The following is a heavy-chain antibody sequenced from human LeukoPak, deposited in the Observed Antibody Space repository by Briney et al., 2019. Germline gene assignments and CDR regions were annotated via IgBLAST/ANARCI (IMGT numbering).Heavy chain of an antibody. CDR1: GLTFSNAW. J-gene: IGHJ5*02. Sequence: GGSLRLSCAASGLTFSNAWMSWVRQAPGKGLGWVGRIKTKNDGGTTDYAAPVKGRITISRDDSENTLYLQMNSLKIEDTAVYYCTTAFYDSSGYRTWGQGTLVTVSS. D-gene: IGHD3-22*01. CDR3: TTAFYDSSGYRT. V-gene: IGHV3-15*01. CDR2: IKTKNDGGTT.